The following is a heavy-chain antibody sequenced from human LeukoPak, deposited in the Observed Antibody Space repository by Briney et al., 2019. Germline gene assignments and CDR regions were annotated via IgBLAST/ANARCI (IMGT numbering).Heavy chain of an antibody. Sequence: ASVKVSCKASGYTFTDYYMHWVRQAPGQGFEWMGWLNPNDGDTNYAQKFQGRVTMTRDTSISTAHMEVSRLRSDDTAVYYCARANFLYCSSSTCLFDYWDQGTLVTVSS. J-gene: IGHJ4*02. D-gene: IGHD2-2*01. V-gene: IGHV1-2*02. CDR1: GYTFTDYY. CDR3: ARANFLYCSSSTCLFDY. CDR2: LNPNDGDT.